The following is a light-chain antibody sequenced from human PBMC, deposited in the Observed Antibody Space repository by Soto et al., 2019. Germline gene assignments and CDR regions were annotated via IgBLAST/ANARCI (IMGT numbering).Light chain of an antibody. Sequence: DIQMTQSPSTLSSSVGDRVTLTCRASQSISGWLAWYKQKPGKAPKLLSYKASSLESGVPSRFSGSGSGTEFTLTISSLKPDDFETYYCQQYNSYPITFGQGTRLEIK. CDR1: QSISGW. CDR3: QQYNSYPIT. V-gene: IGKV1-5*03. CDR2: KAS. J-gene: IGKJ5*01.